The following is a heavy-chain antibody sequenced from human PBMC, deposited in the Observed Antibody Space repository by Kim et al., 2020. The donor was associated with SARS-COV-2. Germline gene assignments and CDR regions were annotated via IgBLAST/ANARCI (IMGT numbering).Heavy chain of an antibody. J-gene: IGHJ4*02. V-gene: IGHV3-23*01. D-gene: IGHD5-12*01. CDR3: ATSQGRIGYAFDY. CDR2: ISGSGDST. CDR1: GFSFSSNG. Sequence: GGSLRLSCAASGFSFSSNGMTWVRQAPGKGLEWVSDISGSGDSTFYADSVKGRFTISRDNSKNTLYLQMNSLRAEDTAVYYCATSQGRIGYAFDYWGLGT.